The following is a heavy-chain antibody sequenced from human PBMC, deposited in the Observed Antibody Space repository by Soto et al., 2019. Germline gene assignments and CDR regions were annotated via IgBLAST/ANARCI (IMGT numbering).Heavy chain of an antibody. J-gene: IGHJ4*02. CDR1: GFMFSSYA. CDR3: SKLTYPSDSTGYYYERVSGFMAS. V-gene: IGHV3-23*01. Sequence: EVQLLESGGGLIQPGGSLRLSCAASGFMFSSYAMSWVRQAPGKGLEWVSSISPSGGTANLADSVEGRCTISRDNSKSKLYLQMTSPRAEDTAVYYCSKLTYPSDSTGYYYERVSGFMASWGRGTRVTVSS. CDR2: ISPSGGTA. D-gene: IGHD3-22*01.